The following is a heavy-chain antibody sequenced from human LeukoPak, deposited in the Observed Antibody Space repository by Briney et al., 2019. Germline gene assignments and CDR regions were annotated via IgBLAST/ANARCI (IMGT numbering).Heavy chain of an antibody. D-gene: IGHD3-22*01. CDR3: ARDISGYSYYFDY. Sequence: PGGSLRLSCAASGFTFSNYWMNWVRQAPGKGLEWVANIKRDGSEKYYVDSVKGRFTISRDNAKNSLYLQMNSLRAEDTAVYYCARDISGYSYYFDYWGQGTLVTVSS. CDR1: GFTFSNYW. V-gene: IGHV3-7*01. J-gene: IGHJ4*02. CDR2: IKRDGSEK.